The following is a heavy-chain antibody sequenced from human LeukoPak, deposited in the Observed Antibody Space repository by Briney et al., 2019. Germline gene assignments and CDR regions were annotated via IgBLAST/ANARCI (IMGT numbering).Heavy chain of an antibody. CDR1: GFTFTSYA. V-gene: IGHV3-23*01. D-gene: IGHD2-21*02. CDR3: AREFYCGGDCYLSSFDY. Sequence: GGSLRLSCAASGFTFTSYAMSWVRQAPGKGLEWVSALSGSGATTYYADSVKGRFTISRDNSKNTLYLQMNSLRAEDTAVYYCAREFYCGGDCYLSSFDYWGQGTLVTVSS. CDR2: LSGSGATT. J-gene: IGHJ4*02.